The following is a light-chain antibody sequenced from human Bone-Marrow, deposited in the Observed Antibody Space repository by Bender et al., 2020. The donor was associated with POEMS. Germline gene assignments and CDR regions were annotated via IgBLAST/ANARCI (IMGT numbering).Light chain of an antibody. CDR2: DDS. CDR3: CSYAGGGTFV. Sequence: SYDLTQPPSVSVAPGQTAGITCGGNNIGTKSVHWYQQRPGQAPVLVVSDDSDRPSGIPERFSGSNSANTATLTISRVEAGDEADYYCCSYAGGGTFVFGGGTKLTVL. V-gene: IGLV3-21*02. J-gene: IGLJ3*02. CDR1: NIGTKS.